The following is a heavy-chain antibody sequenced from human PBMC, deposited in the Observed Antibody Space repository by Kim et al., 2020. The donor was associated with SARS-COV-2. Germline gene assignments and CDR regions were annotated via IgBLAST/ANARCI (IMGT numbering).Heavy chain of an antibody. D-gene: IGHD2-8*01. Sequence: SPSLKSRVTISVDTSKNQFSLKLSSVTAADTAVYYCARASDCTNGVCYLIWGQGTLVTVSS. J-gene: IGHJ4*02. CDR3: ARASDCTNGVCYLI. V-gene: IGHV4-59*01.